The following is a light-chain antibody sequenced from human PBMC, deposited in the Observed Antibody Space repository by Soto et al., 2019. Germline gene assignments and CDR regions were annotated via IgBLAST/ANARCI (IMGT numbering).Light chain of an antibody. CDR1: SSDIGGYNY. V-gene: IGLV2-14*03. CDR2: DVS. CDR3: SSFTSSASLDL. J-gene: IGLJ1*01. Sequence: QSALTQPASLSGSPGQSLTISCTGTSSDIGGYNYVSWYQHHPGKAPKLLIYDVSDRPSGVSDRFSGSKSGNTASLTISGLQTEDEADYYCSSFTSSASLDLFGAGTKLTVL.